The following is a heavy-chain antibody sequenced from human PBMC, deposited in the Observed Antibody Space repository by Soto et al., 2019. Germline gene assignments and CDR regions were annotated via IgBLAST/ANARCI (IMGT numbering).Heavy chain of an antibody. CDR1: GGSISSGDYY. J-gene: IGHJ5*02. D-gene: IGHD3-9*01. CDR2: IYYSGST. V-gene: IGHV4-30-4*01. CDR3: AREVLDYDILTGYLGAQTINWFDP. Sequence: PSETLSLTCTVSGGSISSGDYYWSWIRQPPGKGLEWIGYIYYSGSTYYNPSLKSRVTISVDTSKNQFSLKLSSVTAADTAVYYCAREVLDYDILTGYLGAQTINWFDPWGQGTLVTVSS.